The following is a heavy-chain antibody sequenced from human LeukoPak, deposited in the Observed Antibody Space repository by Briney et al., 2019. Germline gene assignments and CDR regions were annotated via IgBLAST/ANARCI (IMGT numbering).Heavy chain of an antibody. Sequence: PSETLSLTCTVSGASISSSDRYWGWIRQPPGKGLEWIGSIYYSGITYHNPSLKSRVTISVDTSNNQFSLKMSSVTAADTAVYFCARHQEGMIRGVLYYMDVWGKGTTVIISS. V-gene: IGHV4-39*01. CDR1: GASISSSDRY. D-gene: IGHD3-10*01. CDR2: IYYSGIT. CDR3: ARHQEGMIRGVLYYMDV. J-gene: IGHJ6*03.